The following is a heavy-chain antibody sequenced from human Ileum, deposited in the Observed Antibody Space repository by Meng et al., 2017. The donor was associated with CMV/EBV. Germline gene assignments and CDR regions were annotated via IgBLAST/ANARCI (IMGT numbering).Heavy chain of an antibody. CDR1: GFTFSDYH. J-gene: IGHJ4*02. D-gene: IGHD2-2*01. V-gene: IGHV1-2*02. CDR2: INPNSGDT. CDR3: VRGANYASYRVDY. Sequence: QVQLVQSGAEVKQPGASVKVACKASGFTFSDYHIHWVRQAPGQGLEWMGWINPNSGDTNYAQTFQDRVTVTRDTSINTVYMDFRGLTSDDTAMYYCVRGANYASYRVDYWGQGTLVTVSS.